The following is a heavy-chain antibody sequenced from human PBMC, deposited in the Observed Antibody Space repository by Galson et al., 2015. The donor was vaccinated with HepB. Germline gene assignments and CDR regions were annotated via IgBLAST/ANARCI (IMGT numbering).Heavy chain of an antibody. CDR2: ISGSDGST. Sequence: SLRLSCAASGFTFSSYAMSWVRQAPGKGLEWVSAISGSDGSTYYADSVKGRFTISRDNSKNMLYLQMNSLRAEDTAVYYCARTGGSGSYYDYWGQGTLVTVSS. CDR3: ARTGGSGSYYDY. V-gene: IGHV3-23*01. CDR1: GFTFSSYA. J-gene: IGHJ4*02. D-gene: IGHD3-10*01.